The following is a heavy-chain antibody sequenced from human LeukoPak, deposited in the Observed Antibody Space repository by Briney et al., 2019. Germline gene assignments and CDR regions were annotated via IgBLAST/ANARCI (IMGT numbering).Heavy chain of an antibody. V-gene: IGHV4-34*01. CDR1: GGSFSGYY. CDR3: ARIAVAEDYYFDY. Sequence: KPSETLSLTCAVYGGSFSGYYWSWIRQPPGKGLEWIGEINHSGSTNYNPSLKSRVTISVDTSKNQFSLKLRSVTAADTAVYYCARIAVAEDYYFDYWGQGTLVTVSS. D-gene: IGHD6-19*01. J-gene: IGHJ4*02. CDR2: INHSGST.